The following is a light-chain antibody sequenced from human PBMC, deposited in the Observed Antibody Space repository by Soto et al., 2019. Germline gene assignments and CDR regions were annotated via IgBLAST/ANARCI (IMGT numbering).Light chain of an antibody. CDR1: SGHSSYA. CDR2: VNSDGSH. CDR3: QTWGTGIRA. J-gene: IGLJ3*02. Sequence: QSVLTQSPSASASLGASVKLTCTLSSGHSSYAIAWHQQQPEKGPRHLMKVNSDGSHNKGDGIPDRFSGSSSGAERYLIISSLQSEDEADYYCQTWGTGIRAFGGGTKLTVL. V-gene: IGLV4-69*01.